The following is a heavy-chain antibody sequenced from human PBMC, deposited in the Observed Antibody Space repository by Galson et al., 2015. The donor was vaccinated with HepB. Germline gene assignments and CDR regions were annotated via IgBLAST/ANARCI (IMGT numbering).Heavy chain of an antibody. D-gene: IGHD3-3*01. CDR1: GFTFSSYA. V-gene: IGHV3-30-3*01. J-gene: IGHJ4*02. Sequence: SLRLSCAASGFTFSSYAMHWVRQAPGKGLEWVAVISYDGSNKYYADSVKGRFTISSDNSKNTLYLQMNSLRAEDTAVYYCARVGTVTIFVGAFDYWGQGTLVTVSS. CDR2: ISYDGSNK. CDR3: ARVGTVTIFVGAFDY.